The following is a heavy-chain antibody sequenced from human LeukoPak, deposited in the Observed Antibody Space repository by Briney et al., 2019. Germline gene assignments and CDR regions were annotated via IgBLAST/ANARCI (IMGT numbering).Heavy chain of an antibody. Sequence: VASVQVSCKTSVYTFTDYYIHWVRHAPGQGLEWMGWNNPNSGDTNYAQKCQGRITMTRDTSISTAYMDLSRLRSDDTPVYSCARMHYFSSGMFWGQGTLVTVSS. V-gene: IGHV1-2*02. D-gene: IGHD3-10*01. CDR1: VYTFTDYY. CDR2: NNPNSGDT. CDR3: ARMHYFSSGMF. J-gene: IGHJ4*02.